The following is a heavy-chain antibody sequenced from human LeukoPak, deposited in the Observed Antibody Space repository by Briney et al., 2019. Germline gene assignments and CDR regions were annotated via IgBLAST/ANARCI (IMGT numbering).Heavy chain of an antibody. V-gene: IGHV4-59*12. D-gene: IGHD2-15*01. CDR2: IYYTGRT. CDR1: GGSINDYY. J-gene: IGHJ6*03. CDR3: ARGYCSGGSCYSYYYYNYMDV. Sequence: PSETLSLTCTVFGGSINDYYWSWIRQSPGKGLEWIGYIYYTGRTKYNPSVQSRVTISVDTSKNQFSLKLSSVTAADTAVYYCARGYCSGGSCYSYYYYNYMDVWGKGTTVTVSS.